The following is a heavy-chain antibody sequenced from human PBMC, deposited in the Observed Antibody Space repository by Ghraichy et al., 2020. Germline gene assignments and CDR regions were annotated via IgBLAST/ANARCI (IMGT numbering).Heavy chain of an antibody. Sequence: GGSLRLSCAASGFTFSNYWMSWVRQAPGKGLEWVGRIKNKTDGGTTDYAAPGKGRFTISRDDSKNTLYLQMNSLKTEDTAVYYCTTGRAWVITMIVVVSGDYWGQGTLVTVSS. V-gene: IGHV3-15*01. CDR3: TTGRAWVITMIVVVSGDY. D-gene: IGHD3-22*01. CDR2: IKNKTDGGTT. J-gene: IGHJ4*02. CDR1: GFTFSNYW.